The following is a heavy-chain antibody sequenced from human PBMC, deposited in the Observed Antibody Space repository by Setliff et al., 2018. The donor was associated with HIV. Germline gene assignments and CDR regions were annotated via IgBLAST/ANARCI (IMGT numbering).Heavy chain of an antibody. D-gene: IGHD2-15*01. CDR1: NASINSYY. Sequence: SETLSLTCTVSNASINSYYWSWIRQPAGRALEWIGRIYFSGRTNYNPSLKSRVKMSIDTSKDQFSLNLSSVTAADTAIYFCARVPYCSGDGCFRYYQHWGQGTLVTVSS. CDR2: IYFSGRT. V-gene: IGHV4-4*07. J-gene: IGHJ1*01. CDR3: ARVPYCSGDGCFRYYQH.